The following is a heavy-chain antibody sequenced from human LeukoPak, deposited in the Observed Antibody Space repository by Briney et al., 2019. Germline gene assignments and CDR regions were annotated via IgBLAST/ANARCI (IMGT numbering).Heavy chain of an antibody. Sequence: PGGSLRLSCAASGFTFNNYYMSWIRRAPGKGLEWISYISISGYSTYYADSVKGRFTISRDNAKNSLYLQMNNLRPEDTAFYYCARRYDFWSGYYGWFGPWGQGTLVTVSS. D-gene: IGHD3-3*01. CDR3: ARRYDFWSGYYGWFGP. J-gene: IGHJ5*02. CDR1: GFTFNNYY. V-gene: IGHV3-11*04. CDR2: ISISGYST.